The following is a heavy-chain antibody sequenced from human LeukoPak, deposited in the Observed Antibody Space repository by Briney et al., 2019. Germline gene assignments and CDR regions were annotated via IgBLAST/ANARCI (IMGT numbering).Heavy chain of an antibody. D-gene: IGHD1-26*01. J-gene: IGHJ6*03. CDR2: VNGGGGFT. CDR1: GLTFNNYA. CDR3: AKSGVGDSLYYYYTDV. Sequence: GGSLRLSCVASGLTFNNYAMTCVRQAPGRGLEWVSAVNGGGGFTDYADSVKGRFNISRDNSKNTLYLQMYSLRAEDTAVYYCAKSGVGDSLYYYYTDVWGKGTTVVISS. V-gene: IGHV3-23*01.